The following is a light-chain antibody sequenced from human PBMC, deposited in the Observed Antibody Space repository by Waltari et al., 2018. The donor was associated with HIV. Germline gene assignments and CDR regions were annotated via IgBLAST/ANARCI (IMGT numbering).Light chain of an antibody. CDR2: DAS. CDR1: QGVSSY. J-gene: IGKJ4*01. V-gene: IGKV3D-11*01. CDR3: QQRSNWLT. Sequence: PGERATLSCRASQGVSSYLAWYQQKPGQAPRLLIYDASNRATGIPARFSGSGPGTDFTLTISSLEPEDFAVYYCQQRSNWLTFGGGTKVEIK.